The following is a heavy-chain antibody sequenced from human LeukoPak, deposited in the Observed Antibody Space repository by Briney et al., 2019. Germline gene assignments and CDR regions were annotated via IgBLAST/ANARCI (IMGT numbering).Heavy chain of an antibody. CDR3: AKGLSSSWYVGLGY. CDR1: GFTFSSYW. V-gene: IGHV3-9*03. D-gene: IGHD6-13*01. CDR2: ISWNSGSI. Sequence: GGSLRLSCAASGFTFSSYWMHWVRQAPGKGLEWVSGISWNSGSIGYADSVKGRFTISRDNAKNSLYLQMNSLRAEDMALYYCAKGLSSSWYVGLGYWGQGTLVTVSS. J-gene: IGHJ4*02.